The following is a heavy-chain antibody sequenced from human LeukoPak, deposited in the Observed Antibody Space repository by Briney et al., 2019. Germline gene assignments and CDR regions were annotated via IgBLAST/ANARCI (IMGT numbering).Heavy chain of an antibody. CDR2: ISYDGSNK. V-gene: IGHV3-30-3*01. J-gene: IGHJ4*02. CDR1: GFTFSSYA. Sequence: PGGSLRLSCAASGFTFSSYAMPWVRQAPGKGLEWVAVISYDGSNKYYADSVKGRFTISRDNSKSTLYLQMNSLRGEDTAVYYCARDGRVGAIGAYFDYWGQGTLVTVSS. CDR3: ARDGRVGAIGAYFDY. D-gene: IGHD1-26*01.